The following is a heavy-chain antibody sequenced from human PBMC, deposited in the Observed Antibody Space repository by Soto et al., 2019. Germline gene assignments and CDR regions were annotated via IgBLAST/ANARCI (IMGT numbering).Heavy chain of an antibody. CDR3: ARHNRPLYVGYYYDMDV. V-gene: IGHV4-39*01. CDR2: IYYSGYT. J-gene: IGHJ6*02. D-gene: IGHD3-16*01. Sequence: SETLSLTCTVSGGSISSSIYYWCWILHPPGKGLEWIGSIYYSGYTYYNPSLKSRVTISVDTSKNQFSLKLSSVTAADTAVYYCARHNRPLYVGYYYDMDVWGQGTTVT. CDR1: GGSISSSIYY.